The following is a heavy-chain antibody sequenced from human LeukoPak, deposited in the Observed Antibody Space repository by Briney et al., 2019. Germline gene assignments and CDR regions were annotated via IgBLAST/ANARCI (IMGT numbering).Heavy chain of an antibody. V-gene: IGHV3-48*03. Sequence: GGSLRLSCAASGFTFSSYEMNWVRQAPGKGLEWVSYISSSGSTIYYADSVKGRFTISRDNAKNSLYLQMNSLRAEDTAVYYCARVKNNWNYDSLVHNWFDPWGQGTLVTVSS. D-gene: IGHD1-7*01. J-gene: IGHJ5*02. CDR2: ISSSGSTI. CDR3: ARVKNNWNYDSLVHNWFDP. CDR1: GFTFSSYE.